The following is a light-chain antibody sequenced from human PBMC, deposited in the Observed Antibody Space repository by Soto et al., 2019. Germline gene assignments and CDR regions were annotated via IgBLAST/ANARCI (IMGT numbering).Light chain of an antibody. V-gene: IGLV2-14*01. CDR1: SSDIGGYNY. CDR2: EVT. J-gene: IGLJ1*01. CDR3: SSYSSTSTLCV. Sequence: QSALTQPASVSGSPGQSITISCTGTSSDIGGYNYVSWYQQHPGKAPKLMIYEVTNRPSGVSNRFSGSKSGNTASLTISGLQAEDEVDYYCSSYSSTSTLCVFGTGTKVTVL.